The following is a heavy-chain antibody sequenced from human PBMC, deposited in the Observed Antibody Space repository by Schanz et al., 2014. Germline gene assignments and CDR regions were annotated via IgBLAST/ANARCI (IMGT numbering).Heavy chain of an antibody. V-gene: IGHV4-59*08. CDR1: GGSFSSFY. D-gene: IGHD3-9*01. Sequence: QVQLQESGPGLVKPSETLSLTCTVSGGSFSSFYWSWIRQPPGKGLEWIGHIYYSGSTNYNPSLKGGITISVDTSKTQFSLKLSSVTAADTAVYYCARQGDILTGYYDYWGQGTLVTVSS. CDR2: IYYSGST. J-gene: IGHJ4*02. CDR3: ARQGDILTGYYDY.